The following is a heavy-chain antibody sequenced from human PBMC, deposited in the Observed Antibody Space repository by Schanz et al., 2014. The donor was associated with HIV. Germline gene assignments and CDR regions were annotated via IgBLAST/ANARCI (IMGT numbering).Heavy chain of an antibody. CDR1: GFTFSGFA. J-gene: IGHJ4*02. D-gene: IGHD3-22*01. Sequence: QLLESGGGLVQPGGLLRLSCAASGFTFSGFAMSWVRQTPGKGLEWVSTISASGGSTYYADSVLARFTISRDNSKNTLYLQMTTLRIDDTAVYYCAKPEYDSSGNSQSHFDYWGRGTLVTVSS. CDR3: AKPEYDSSGNSQSHFDY. V-gene: IGHV3-23*01. CDR2: ISASGGST.